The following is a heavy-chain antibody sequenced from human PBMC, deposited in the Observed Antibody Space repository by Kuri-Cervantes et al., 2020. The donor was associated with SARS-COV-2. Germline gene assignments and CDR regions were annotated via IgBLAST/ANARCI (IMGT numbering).Heavy chain of an antibody. CDR3: ARGGGVRGLMVLFQWRGAGPLDF. Sequence: ASVKVSCKASGYTLTGYYMHWVRQAPGQGLEWMGWINPNSGGTNYAQKFQGWVTMTRDTSISTVYMELSRLRSDDTAVYYCARGGGVRGLMVLFQWRGAGPLDFWGQGTLVTVSS. D-gene: IGHD3-10*01. CDR1: GYTLTGYY. CDR2: INPNSGGT. V-gene: IGHV1-2*04. J-gene: IGHJ4*02.